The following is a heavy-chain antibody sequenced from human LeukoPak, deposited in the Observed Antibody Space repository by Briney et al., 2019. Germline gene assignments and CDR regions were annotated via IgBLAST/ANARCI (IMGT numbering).Heavy chain of an antibody. V-gene: IGHV4-34*01. J-gene: IGHJ3*02. CDR2: INHSGST. CDR1: GGSFSGYY. Sequence: SETLSLTCAVYGGSFSGYYWSWIRQPPGKGLEWIGEINHSGSTNYNPSLKSRVTISVDTSKNQFSLKLSSVTAADTAVYYCARDFYYGSGSYLDAFGIWGQGTMVTVSS. D-gene: IGHD3-10*01. CDR3: ARDFYYGSGSYLDAFGI.